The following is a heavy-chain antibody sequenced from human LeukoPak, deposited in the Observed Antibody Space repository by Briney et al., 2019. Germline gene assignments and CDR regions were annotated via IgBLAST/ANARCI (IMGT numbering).Heavy chain of an antibody. D-gene: IGHD6-13*01. CDR2: IYSGGST. CDR1: GFTVSSNY. V-gene: IGHV3-53*01. CDR3: ARGAAGTRYYYYYMDV. Sequence: GGSLRLSCAASGFTVSSNYMSWVRQAPGKGLEWVSVIYSGGSTYYADSVKGRFTISRDNPKNTLYLQMNSLRAEDTAVYYCARGAAGTRYYYYYMDVWGKGTTVTISS. J-gene: IGHJ6*03.